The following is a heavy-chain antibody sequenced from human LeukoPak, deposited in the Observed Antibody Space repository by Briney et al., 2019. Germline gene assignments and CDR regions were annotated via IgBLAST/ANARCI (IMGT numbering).Heavy chain of an antibody. D-gene: IGHD3-10*01. CDR2: IKRDRNEK. Sequence: GGSLRLSCAASVFTFSSYWMNWVRHAPGKGLEWVANIKRDRNEKNYVDSVRGRFSISRDNAKNSLYLQMDSLRAEDTAVYYCAKEGAYPIITYDSWGQGALVTVSS. CDR1: VFTFSSYW. CDR3: AKEGAYPIITYDS. V-gene: IGHV3-7*01. J-gene: IGHJ5*01.